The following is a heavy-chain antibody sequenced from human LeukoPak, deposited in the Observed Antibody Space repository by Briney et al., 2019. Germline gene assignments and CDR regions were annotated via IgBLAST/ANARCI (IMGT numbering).Heavy chain of an antibody. CDR2: ISAYNGNT. CDR1: GYTFTSYG. V-gene: IGHV1-18*01. J-gene: IGHJ4*02. Sequence: ASVRVSCKASGYTFTSYGISWVRQAPGQGLEWMGWISAYNGNTNYAQKLQGRVTMTTDTSTSTAYMELSRLSSDDTAVYYCAREYSNTWFDYWGQGTLVTVSS. CDR3: AREYSNTWFDY. D-gene: IGHD6-13*01.